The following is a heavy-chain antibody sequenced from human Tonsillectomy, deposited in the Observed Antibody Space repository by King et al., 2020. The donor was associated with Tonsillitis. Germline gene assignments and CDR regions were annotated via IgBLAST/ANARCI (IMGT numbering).Heavy chain of an antibody. CDR2: ITADNDYT. CDR3: ARSRPYYAILTGYSHFYYGMDV. V-gene: IGHV3-11*06. Sequence: VQLVESGGGLVKPGGSLRLSCAASNFTFSDYYMTWIRQTPEKGLEWLSYITADNDYTGYADSVKGRFTISRDNARNSLFLQMNNLRADDTAVYYCARSRPYYAILTGYSHFYYGMDVWGQGTAVTVSS. J-gene: IGHJ6*02. CDR1: NFTFSDYY. D-gene: IGHD3-9*01.